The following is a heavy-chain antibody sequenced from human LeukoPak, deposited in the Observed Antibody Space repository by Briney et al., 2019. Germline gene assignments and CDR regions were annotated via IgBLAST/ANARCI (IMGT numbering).Heavy chain of an antibody. D-gene: IGHD6-13*01. CDR1: GGSISSNSYY. CDR3: ARSSSSWYPNNWFDP. Sequence: SETLSLTCTLSGGSISSNSYYWGWIRQPPGKGLEWIGSIYYSGSTYYNPPLKSRITISVDTSKNQFSLKLSSVTAADTAVYYCARSSSSWYPNNWFDPWGQGTLVTVSS. CDR2: IYYSGST. J-gene: IGHJ5*02. V-gene: IGHV4-39*07.